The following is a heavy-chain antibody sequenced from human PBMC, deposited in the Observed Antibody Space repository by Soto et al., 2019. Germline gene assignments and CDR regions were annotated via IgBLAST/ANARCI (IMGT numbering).Heavy chain of an antibody. V-gene: IGHV3-53*01. CDR3: TRDAPGEMPYYFYYYGMDV. Sequence: QLVESGGGFIQPGESLKLSCAASGLSVSTNFMSWVRQAPGEGLQRLAVIYSGGKTFYADSVKGRFTISKDNSKNPLSVQMNSLRAEDTAVYYCTRDAPGEMPYYFYYYGMDVWGQGTTVTVSS. J-gene: IGHJ6*02. CDR2: IYSGGKT. CDR1: GLSVSTNF. D-gene: IGHD2-2*01.